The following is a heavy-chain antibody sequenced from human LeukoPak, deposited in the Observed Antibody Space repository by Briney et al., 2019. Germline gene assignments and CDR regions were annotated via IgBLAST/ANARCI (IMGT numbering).Heavy chain of an antibody. V-gene: IGHV3-30*14. J-gene: IGHJ4*02. Sequence: PGGSLRLSCAASGFTFSSYAMHWVRQAPGKGLEWVAVISYDGSNKYYADSVKDRFTISRDNSKNTLYLQMNSLRAEDTAVYYCAREVANSYYFDHWGPGTPVTVSS. CDR2: ISYDGSNK. CDR3: AREVANSYYFDH. D-gene: IGHD3-16*01. CDR1: GFTFSSYA.